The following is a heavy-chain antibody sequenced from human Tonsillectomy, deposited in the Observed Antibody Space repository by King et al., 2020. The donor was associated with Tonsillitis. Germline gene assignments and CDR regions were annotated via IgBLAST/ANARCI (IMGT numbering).Heavy chain of an antibody. J-gene: IGHJ1*01. D-gene: IGHD3-22*01. CDR2: IKQDGSEK. V-gene: IGHV3-7*01. Sequence: VQLVVSGGGLVQPGGSLRLSCAASGFTFSSYWMSWVRQAPGKGLEWVANIKQDGSEKYYVDSVKGRFTISRDNAKNSLYLQMNSLRAEDTAVYYCASSPSSGYFLPAEYFQHWGQGTLVTVSS. CDR1: GFTFSSYW. CDR3: ASSPSSGYFLPAEYFQH.